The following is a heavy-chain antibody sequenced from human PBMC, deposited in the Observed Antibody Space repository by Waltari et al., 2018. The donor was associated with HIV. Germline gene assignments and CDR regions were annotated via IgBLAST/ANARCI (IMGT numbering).Heavy chain of an antibody. CDR1: GFLLPDHY. CDR2: ISAGDGSA. Sequence: EMKKPGASVRLSCRTSGFLLPDHYSQWVRPGPRQTFERVGIISAGDGSANSAQKFQPRVTLTRDLYTGTVYMDLMSLKSDDTAVYFCARAGLGGLIQDFDIWGQGTQLIVSS. J-gene: IGHJ5*02. CDR3: ARAGLGGLIQDFDI. V-gene: IGHV1-46*01. D-gene: IGHD1-26*01.